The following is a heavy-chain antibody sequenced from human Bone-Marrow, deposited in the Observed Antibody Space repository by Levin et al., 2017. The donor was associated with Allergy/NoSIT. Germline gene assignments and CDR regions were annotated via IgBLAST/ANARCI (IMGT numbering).Heavy chain of an antibody. CDR2: LSNSANT. D-gene: IGHD6-6*01. J-gene: IGHJ6*02. Sequence: PSETLSLTCAVSGDSISTYSWSWIRQPPGKGLEWIAYLSNSANTNYNPSLKSRVTVSLDKSKNHFSLRVNSLTAADTAVYYCARHSPFPRSSLYYYGLDVWGQGTTVTVSS. CDR3: ARHSPFPRSSLYYYGLDV. V-gene: IGHV4-59*08. CDR1: GDSISTYS.